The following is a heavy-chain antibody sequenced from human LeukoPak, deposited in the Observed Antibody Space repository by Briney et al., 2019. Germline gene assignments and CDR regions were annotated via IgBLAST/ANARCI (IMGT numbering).Heavy chain of an antibody. CDR1: GGIFSSYG. V-gene: IGHV1-69*06. J-gene: IGHJ4*02. Sequence: SVKVSCKASGGIFSSYGINWVRQAPGQGLEWMGGIIPIFGTANYAQKFQGRVTITADTSTSTAYMDLSSLRSEDTAMYYCARAPLLYLPATTVLGSFDFWGQGTLVTVSS. CDR3: ARAPLLYLPATTVLGSFDF. D-gene: IGHD4-11*01. CDR2: IIPIFGTA.